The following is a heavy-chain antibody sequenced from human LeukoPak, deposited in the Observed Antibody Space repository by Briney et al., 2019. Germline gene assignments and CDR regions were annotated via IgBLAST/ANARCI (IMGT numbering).Heavy chain of an antibody. CDR3: AGAYGANNVFYN. CDR2: INPNSGAT. D-gene: IGHD3-10*01. CDR1: GYTFSGYY. Sequence: ASVKVSCKASGYTFSGYYMYWVRQAPGQGLEWMGWINPNSGATKYAPKFQVRVTMTRDTSISTAYMELSSLRSDDTAVYYCAGAYGANNVFYNWGHGTMVTVFS. J-gene: IGHJ3*02. V-gene: IGHV1-2*02.